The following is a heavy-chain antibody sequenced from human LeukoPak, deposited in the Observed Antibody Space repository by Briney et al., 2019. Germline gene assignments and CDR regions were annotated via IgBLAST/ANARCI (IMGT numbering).Heavy chain of an antibody. J-gene: IGHJ4*02. Sequence: PGVSLRLSCAASGLPFSIYGMHWVRQSPGKGLEWVAVIWSDGITKYYADSVRGRYIISRDNSKNTLYLQMNSLRTEDTAVYYCARWTTCGGDCHILDYWGQGILVTVSS. D-gene: IGHD2-21*02. CDR2: IWSDGITK. CDR3: ARWTTCGGDCHILDY. V-gene: IGHV3-33*01. CDR1: GLPFSIYG.